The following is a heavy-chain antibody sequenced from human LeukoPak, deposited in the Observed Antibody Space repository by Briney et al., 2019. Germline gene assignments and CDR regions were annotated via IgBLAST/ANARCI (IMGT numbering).Heavy chain of an antibody. CDR2: IFYSGGS. V-gene: IGHV4-59*01. CDR3: ARANWGSHFDY. CDR1: GDSMSGYY. Sequence: SETLSLTCTVSGDSMSGYYWSWIRQPPGKGLEWIGYIFYSGGSKYNPSLKSRVTTSVDSSKNQFSLKLSSVTAADTAVYYCARANWGSHFDYWGQGTLVTVSS. J-gene: IGHJ4*02. D-gene: IGHD7-27*01.